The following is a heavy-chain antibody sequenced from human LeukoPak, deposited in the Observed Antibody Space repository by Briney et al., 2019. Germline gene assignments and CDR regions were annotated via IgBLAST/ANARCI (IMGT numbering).Heavy chain of an antibody. V-gene: IGHV1-2*02. J-gene: IGHJ5*02. Sequence: GASVKVSCKASGYTFTGYYMHWVRQAPGQGLEWMGWINPNSGGTNYAQKFQGRVTMTRDTSISTAYMEPSRLRSDDTAVYYCANDNSGYDYGWFDPWGQGTLVTVSS. D-gene: IGHD5-12*01. CDR1: GYTFTGYY. CDR2: INPNSGGT. CDR3: ANDNSGYDYGWFDP.